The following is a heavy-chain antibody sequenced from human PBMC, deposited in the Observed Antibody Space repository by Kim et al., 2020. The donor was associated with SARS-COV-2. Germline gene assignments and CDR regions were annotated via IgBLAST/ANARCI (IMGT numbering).Heavy chain of an antibody. J-gene: IGHJ4*02. V-gene: IGHV1-69*04. D-gene: IGHD3-10*01. CDR2: IIPILGIA. Sequence: SVKVSCKASGGTFSSYAISWVRQAPGQGLEWMGRIIPILGIANYAQKFQGRVTITADKSTSTAYMELSSLRSEDTAVYYCARDGEYYYGSGSLMDYWGQGTLVTVSS. CDR3: ARDGEYYYGSGSLMDY. CDR1: GGTFSSYA.